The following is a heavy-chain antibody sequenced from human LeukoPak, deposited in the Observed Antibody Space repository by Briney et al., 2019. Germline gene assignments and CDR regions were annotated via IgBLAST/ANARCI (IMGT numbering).Heavy chain of an antibody. J-gene: IGHJ3*02. CDR2: IKEDGSER. CDR1: AFIFSGHW. CDR3: ARDILPSGSRAFDI. Sequence: GGSLRLSCEGSAFIFSGHWMNWVRQTPGKGLEWVASIKEDGSERQYVDSVKGRFSISRDNTKGSLFLQLNSLRAEDTAVYYCARDILPSGSRAFDIWGQGTMVTVSS. D-gene: IGHD3-10*01. V-gene: IGHV3-7*01.